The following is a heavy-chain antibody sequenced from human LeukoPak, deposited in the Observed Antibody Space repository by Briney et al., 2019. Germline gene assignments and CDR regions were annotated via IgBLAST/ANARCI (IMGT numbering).Heavy chain of an antibody. CDR2: ISSSSSYI. D-gene: IGHD6-19*01. J-gene: IGHJ4*02. CDR1: GFTLSSYS. Sequence: GGSLRLSCAASGFTLSSYSMNWVRQAPGKGLEWVSSISSSSSYIYYADSVKGRFTISRDNAKNSLYLQMNSLRAEDTAVYYCASGRYSSGWYPLGYWGQGTLVTVSS. CDR3: ASGRYSSGWYPLGY. V-gene: IGHV3-21*01.